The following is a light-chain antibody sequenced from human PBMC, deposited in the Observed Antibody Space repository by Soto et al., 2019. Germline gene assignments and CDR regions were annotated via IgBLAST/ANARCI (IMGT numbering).Light chain of an antibody. CDR1: QSISSW. CDR2: KAS. J-gene: IGKJ2*01. V-gene: IGKV1-5*03. CDR3: LQYHSYPYT. Sequence: DIQMTQSPSTLSASVGDRVTITCRASQSISSWLTWYQQKPGKAPKVLIYKASSLQSGVPSRFSGSGSGTEFTLTISSLQPDDFATYYCLQYHSYPYTFGQGTKLEIK.